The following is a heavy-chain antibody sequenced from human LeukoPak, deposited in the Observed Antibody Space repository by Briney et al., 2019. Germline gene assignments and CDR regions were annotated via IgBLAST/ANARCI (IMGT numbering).Heavy chain of an antibody. D-gene: IGHD6-13*01. J-gene: IGHJ5*02. CDR3: ARMFRSSWYINWFDP. CDR2: IYHSGST. Sequence: SETQPLTCTVSGYSISSGYFWGWIRQPPGKGLEWIGSIYHSGSTSYNPSLKSRLTISVDTSKNQFSLKLNFVTAADTAMYYCARMFRSSWYINWFDPWGQGTLVTVSS. CDR1: GYSISSGYF. V-gene: IGHV4-38-2*02.